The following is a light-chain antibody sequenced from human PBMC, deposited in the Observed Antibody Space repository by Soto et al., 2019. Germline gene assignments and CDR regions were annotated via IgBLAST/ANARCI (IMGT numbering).Light chain of an antibody. Sequence: QSALTQPHSVSGSPGQTVTIPCTGTSSDVGSYNSVSWYQQHPGKAPKVMIYDVAKRPSGVPERFSGSKSGNTASLTISGLQAEDEAEYYCCSYAGRYSFLFGGGTKVTVL. CDR3: CSYAGRYSFL. V-gene: IGLV2-11*01. CDR2: DVA. CDR1: SSDVGSYNS. J-gene: IGLJ2*01.